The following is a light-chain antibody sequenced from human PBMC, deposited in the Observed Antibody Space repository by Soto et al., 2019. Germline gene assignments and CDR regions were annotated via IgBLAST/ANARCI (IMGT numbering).Light chain of an antibody. CDR3: QQYNSFIWT. CDR2: KAS. V-gene: IGKV1-5*03. CDR1: QTIRSW. J-gene: IGKJ1*01. Sequence: DIQMTQSPSTLSASVEDRVIITCRASQTIRSWLAWYQQKPGKAPKLLIYKASSLDSGVPSRFSGSGSGTEFNLTISSLQPEDFATYYCQQYNSFIWTFGQGTKVDIK.